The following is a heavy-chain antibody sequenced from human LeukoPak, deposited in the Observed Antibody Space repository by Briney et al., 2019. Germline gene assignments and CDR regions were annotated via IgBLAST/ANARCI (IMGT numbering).Heavy chain of an antibody. D-gene: IGHD6-13*01. CDR1: GFTFSSYA. Sequence: RSLRLSCSASGFTFSSYAMHWVRQAPGKGLEYVSLISSNGGSTYYADSVKGRFTISRDNSKNTLYLEMSSLRVEDTAVYYCVKGLPGYGGHLDYWGQGTLVTVSS. V-gene: IGHV3-64D*06. CDR3: VKGLPGYGGHLDY. CDR2: ISSNGGST. J-gene: IGHJ4*02.